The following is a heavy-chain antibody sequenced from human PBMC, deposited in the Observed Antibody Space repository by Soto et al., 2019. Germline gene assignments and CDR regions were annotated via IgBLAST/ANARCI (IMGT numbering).Heavy chain of an antibody. J-gene: IGHJ5*02. CDR3: ARDRTEYCSSTSCYLVWFDP. D-gene: IGHD2-2*01. Sequence: QVQLVESGGGVVQPGRSLRLSCAASGFTFSSYAMHWVRQAPGKGLEWVAVISYDGSNKYYADSVKGRFTISRDNSKNTLYLQMNSLRAEDTAAYYCARDRTEYCSSTSCYLVWFDPWGQGTLVTVSS. CDR2: ISYDGSNK. V-gene: IGHV3-30-3*01. CDR1: GFTFSSYA.